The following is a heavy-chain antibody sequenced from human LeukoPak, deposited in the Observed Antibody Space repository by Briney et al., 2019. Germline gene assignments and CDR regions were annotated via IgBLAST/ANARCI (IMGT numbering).Heavy chain of an antibody. D-gene: IGHD5-18*01. CDR2: INPSGGST. CDR1: GYSFTSYY. J-gene: IGHJ4*02. CDR3: ARGSGYSYGRFFDY. V-gene: IGHV1-46*01. Sequence: ASVKVSCKASGYSFTSYYIHWVGQAPGQGLEWMGLINPSGGSTRYAQKFQGRVAMTRDTSTSTVYMELSSLRSEDTAVYYCARGSGYSYGRFFDYWGQGTLVTVSS.